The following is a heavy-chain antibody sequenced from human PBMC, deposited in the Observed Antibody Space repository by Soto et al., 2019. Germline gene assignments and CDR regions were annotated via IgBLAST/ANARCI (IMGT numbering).Heavy chain of an antibody. Sequence: VQLVESGGGVVQPGMSLRLSCAASGFTFSSYGMHWVRQAPGKGLEWVAVIWYDGSNKYYADSVKGRFTISRDNSKNTLYLQMNSLRAEDTAVYYCARERGRDGYTNGYFDYWGQGTRVTVSS. D-gene: IGHD3-16*01. J-gene: IGHJ4*02. V-gene: IGHV3-33*01. CDR2: IWYDGSNK. CDR3: ARERGRDGYTNGYFDY. CDR1: GFTFSSYG.